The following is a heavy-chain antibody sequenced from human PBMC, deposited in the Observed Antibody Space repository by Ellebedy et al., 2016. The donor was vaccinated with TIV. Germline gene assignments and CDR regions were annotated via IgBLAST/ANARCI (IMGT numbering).Heavy chain of an antibody. J-gene: IGHJ4*02. Sequence: AASVKVSCKVSGYTLTELSMHWARQAPGKGLEWMGGFDPEDGETIYAQKFQGRVTMTEDTSTDTAYMELSSLRSEDTAVYYGATPRRVYGDYADYFDYWGQGTLVTVSS. D-gene: IGHD4-17*01. CDR2: FDPEDGET. CDR3: ATPRRVYGDYADYFDY. CDR1: GYTLTELS. V-gene: IGHV1-24*01.